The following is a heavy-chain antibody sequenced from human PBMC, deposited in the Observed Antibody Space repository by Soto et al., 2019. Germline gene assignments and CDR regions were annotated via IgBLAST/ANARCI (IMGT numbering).Heavy chain of an antibody. Sequence: PSETLSLTCTVSGGSISSYYWSWIRQPPGKGLEWIGYIYYSGSTNCNPSLKSRVTISVDTSKNQFSLKLSSVTAADTAVYYCARRAGIAVAGTGYYFDYWGQGTLVTVSS. CDR3: ARRAGIAVAGTGYYFDY. CDR2: IYYSGST. J-gene: IGHJ4*02. CDR1: GGSISSYY. V-gene: IGHV4-59*08. D-gene: IGHD6-19*01.